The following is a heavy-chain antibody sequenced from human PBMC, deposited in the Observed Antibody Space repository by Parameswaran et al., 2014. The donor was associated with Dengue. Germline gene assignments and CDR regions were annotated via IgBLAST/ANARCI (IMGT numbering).Heavy chain of an antibody. V-gene: IGHV1-46*04. CDR3: ARDLNYTARASYYYYYYGMDV. CDR1: GYTFTSYY. Sequence: PGASVKVSCKASGYTFTSYYMHWVRQAPGQGLEWMGIINPSGGSTSYAQKLQGRVTMTRDTSTSTVYMELSSLRSEDTAVYYCARDLNYTARASYYYYYYGMDVVGQGTTVTVS. CDR2: INPSGGST. D-gene: IGHD5-18*01. J-gene: IGHJ6*02.